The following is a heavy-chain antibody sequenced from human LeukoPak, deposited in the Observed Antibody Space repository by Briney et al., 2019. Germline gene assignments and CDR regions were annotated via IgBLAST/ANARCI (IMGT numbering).Heavy chain of an antibody. D-gene: IGHD5-18*01. J-gene: IGHJ4*02. V-gene: IGHV4-34*01. CDR3: ARGRRIQLWFRVYYFDY. CDR2: INHSGST. Sequence: PSETLSLTCAVYGGSFSGYYWSWIRQPPGKGLEWIGEINHSGSTNYNPSLKSRVTISVDTSKNQFSLKLSSVTAADTAVYYCARGRRIQLWFRVYYFDYWGQGTLVTVSS. CDR1: GGSFSGYY.